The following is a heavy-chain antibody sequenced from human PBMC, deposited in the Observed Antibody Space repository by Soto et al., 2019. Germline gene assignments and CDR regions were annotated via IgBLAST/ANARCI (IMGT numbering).Heavy chain of an antibody. CDR1: GFTFSSYA. CDR2: ISGSGGST. D-gene: IGHD2-2*01. CDR3: AKDWDIVVVPAATENPLDY. J-gene: IGHJ4*02. V-gene: IGHV3-23*01. Sequence: EVQLLESGGGLVQPGGSLRLSCAASGFTFSSYAMSWVRQAPGKGLEWVSAISGSGGSTYYADSVKGRFTISRDNSKNTLYLQMNSLRAEDTAVYYCAKDWDIVVVPAATENPLDYWGQGTLVTVSS.